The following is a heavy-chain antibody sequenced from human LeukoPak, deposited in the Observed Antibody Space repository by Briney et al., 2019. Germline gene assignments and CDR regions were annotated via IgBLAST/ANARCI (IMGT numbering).Heavy chain of an antibody. CDR3: ARASTGIAVDY. Sequence: SETLSLTCAVYGGSFSGYYWSWIRQPPGKGLEWIGEINHSGSTNYNPSLKSRVTISVDRSKNQFSLKLSSVTAADTAVYYCARASTGIAVDYWGQGTLVTVSS. J-gene: IGHJ4*02. CDR1: GGSFSGYY. CDR2: INHSGST. V-gene: IGHV4-34*01. D-gene: IGHD6-13*01.